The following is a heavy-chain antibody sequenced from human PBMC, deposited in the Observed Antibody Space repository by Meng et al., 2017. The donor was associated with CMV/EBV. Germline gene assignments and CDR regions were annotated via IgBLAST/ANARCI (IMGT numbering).Heavy chain of an antibody. V-gene: IGHV4-34*01. CDR1: GGSFSGYY. CDR2: INHSGST. Sequence: SETLSLTCAVYGGSFSGYYWSWIRQPPGKELEWIGEINHSGSTNYNPSLKSRVTISVDTSKNQFSLKLSSVTAADTAVYYCARGLKAWFDPWGQGTLVTVSS. CDR3: ARGLKAWFDP. J-gene: IGHJ5*02.